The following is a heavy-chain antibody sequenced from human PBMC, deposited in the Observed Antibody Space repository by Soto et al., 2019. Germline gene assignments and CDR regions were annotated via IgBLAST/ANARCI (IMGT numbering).Heavy chain of an antibody. CDR2: IIPIFGTA. V-gene: IGHV1-69*13. D-gene: IGHD3-3*01. Sequence: SVKVSCKASGGTFSSYAISWVRQAPGQGLEWMGGIIPIFGTANYAQKFQGRVTITADESTSTAYMELSSLRSEDTAVYYCARGSRRGVRFLEWLLSDYWGQGTLVTVPQ. CDR1: GGTFSSYA. CDR3: ARGSRRGVRFLEWLLSDY. J-gene: IGHJ4*02.